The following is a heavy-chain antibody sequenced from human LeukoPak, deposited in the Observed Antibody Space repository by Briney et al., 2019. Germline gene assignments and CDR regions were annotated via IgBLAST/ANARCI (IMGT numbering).Heavy chain of an antibody. J-gene: IGHJ6*02. CDR3: ARDSMVLGALEVYGMDV. V-gene: IGHV3-21*01. D-gene: IGHD3-10*01. CDR1: GFTFSSYS. Sequence: PGGSLRLSCAASGFTFSSYSMNWVRQAPGKGLEWVSSISSSSSYMYYADSVKGRFTISRDNAKNSLYLQMNSLRAEDTAVYYCARDSMVLGALEVYGMDVWGQGTTVTVSS. CDR2: ISSSSSYM.